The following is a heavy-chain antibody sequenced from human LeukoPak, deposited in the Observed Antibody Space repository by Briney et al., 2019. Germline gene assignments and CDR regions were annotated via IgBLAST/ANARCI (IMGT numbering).Heavy chain of an antibody. CDR1: GFPFTSYA. CDR3: AREKTQIAARNTDNDAFDI. V-gene: IGHV1-3*01. D-gene: IGHD6-6*01. CDR2: VNADNSNT. J-gene: IGHJ3*02. Sequence: ASVKVSCKASGFPFTSYAIHWVRQAPGQRLEWMGWVNADNSNTKYSQEFQGRVTMTRNTSISTAYMELSRLRSDDTAVYYCAREKTQIAARNTDNDAFDIWGQGTMVTVSS.